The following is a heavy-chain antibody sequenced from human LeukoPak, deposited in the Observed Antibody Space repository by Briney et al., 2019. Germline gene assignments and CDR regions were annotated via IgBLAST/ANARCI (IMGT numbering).Heavy chain of an antibody. V-gene: IGHV3-20*01. Sequence: GGSLRLSCAASGFTFDDYGMSWVRQAPGKGLEWGSGINWNGGSTVYADSVKGRFTISRENAKNSLYLQMNSLRAEDTVLYHCARVSRDGSWSYLNWLYPWGQGTLVTVSS. CDR1: GFTFDDYG. CDR2: INWNGGST. D-gene: IGHD3-10*01. CDR3: ARVSRDGSWSYLNWLYP. J-gene: IGHJ5*02.